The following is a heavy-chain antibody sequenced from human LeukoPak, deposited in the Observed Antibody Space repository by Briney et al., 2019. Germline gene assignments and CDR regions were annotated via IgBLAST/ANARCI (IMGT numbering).Heavy chain of an antibody. Sequence: GGSLRLSCAASGFTFSGSTMNWVRQAPGKGLEWVSFISTSSSYIYYADSVRGRFTISRDNAKNSLYLQMNSLRAEDTAVYYCARDSLIVGATSVAFDIWGQGTMVTVSS. CDR2: ISTSSSYI. D-gene: IGHD1-26*01. J-gene: IGHJ3*02. V-gene: IGHV3-21*04. CDR1: GFTFSGST. CDR3: ARDSLIVGATSVAFDI.